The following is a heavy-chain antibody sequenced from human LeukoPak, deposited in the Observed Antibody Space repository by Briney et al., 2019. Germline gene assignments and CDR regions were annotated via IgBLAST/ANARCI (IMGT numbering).Heavy chain of an antibody. Sequence: GGSLRLSCAASGFTFSSYGMHWVRQAPCKGLEWVAFIRYDGSNKYYADSVKGRFTISRDNSKNTLYLQMNSLRAEDTAVYYCARNRVGAPRDFDYWGQGTLVTVSS. CDR3: ARNRVGAPRDFDY. D-gene: IGHD1-26*01. J-gene: IGHJ4*02. V-gene: IGHV3-30*02. CDR2: IRYDGSNK. CDR1: GFTFSSYG.